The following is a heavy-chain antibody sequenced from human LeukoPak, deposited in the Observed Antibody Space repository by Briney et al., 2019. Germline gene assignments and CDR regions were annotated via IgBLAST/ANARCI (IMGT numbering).Heavy chain of an antibody. CDR3: ARVIGSSYY. J-gene: IGHJ4*02. CDR2: IYHSGST. D-gene: IGHD6-6*01. CDR1: GGSISSGGYY. V-gene: IGHV4-30-2*01. Sequence: PSETLSLTCTVSGGSISSGGYYWSWIRQPPGKGLEWIGYIYHSGSTYYNPSLKSRVTISVDRSKNQFSLKLSSVTAADTAVYYCARVIGSSYYWGQGTLVTVSS.